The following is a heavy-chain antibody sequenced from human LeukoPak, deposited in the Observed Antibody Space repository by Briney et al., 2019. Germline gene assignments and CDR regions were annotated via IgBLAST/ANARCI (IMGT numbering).Heavy chain of an antibody. CDR2: ISGSGGST. D-gene: IGHD2-21*02. V-gene: IGHV3-23*01. CDR1: GFTFSSYA. CDR3: AREARHIVVVTAIRRYYYYMDV. J-gene: IGHJ6*03. Sequence: PGGSLRLSCAASGFTFSSYAMSWVRQAPGKGLEWVSAISGSGGSTYYADSVKGRFTISRDNSKNTLYLQMNSLRAEDTAVYYCAREARHIVVVTAIRRYYYYMDVWGKGTTVTVSS.